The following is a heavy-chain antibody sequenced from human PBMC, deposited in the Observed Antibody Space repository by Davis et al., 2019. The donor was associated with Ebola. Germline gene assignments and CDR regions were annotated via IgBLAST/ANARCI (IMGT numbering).Heavy chain of an antibody. CDR1: GGSFRGYY. D-gene: IGHD3-10*01. CDR2: INHSGST. Sequence: SETLSLTCAVYGGSFRGYYWSWIRQPPGKGLEWIGEINHSGSTNYNPSLKSRVTISVDTSKNQFSLKLSSVTAADTAVYYCARMKVLLWFGTLDYWGQGTLVTVSS. J-gene: IGHJ4*02. CDR3: ARMKVLLWFGTLDY. V-gene: IGHV4-34*01.